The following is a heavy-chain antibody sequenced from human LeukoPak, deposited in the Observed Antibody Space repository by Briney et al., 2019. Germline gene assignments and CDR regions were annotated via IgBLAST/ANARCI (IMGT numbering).Heavy chain of an antibody. D-gene: IGHD3-16*02. CDR2: IYSGVTT. V-gene: IGHV3-53*01. CDR3: AREEHYRRYFAL. CDR1: GFTVSSNY. J-gene: IGHJ2*01. Sequence: PGGSLRLSCAASGFTVSSNYMSWVRQAPGKGLEWVSIIYSGVTTYYADSVKGRFTISRDNSKNTLYLQMNSLRAEDTAVYFSAREEHYRRYFALWGRGTLVTVSS.